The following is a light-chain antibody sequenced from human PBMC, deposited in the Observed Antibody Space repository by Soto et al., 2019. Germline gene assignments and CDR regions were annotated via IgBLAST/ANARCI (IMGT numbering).Light chain of an antibody. CDR1: SSDVGGYNY. J-gene: IGLJ1*01. Sequence: QSVLTQPASVSGSPGQSITISCTGTSSDVGGYNYVSWYQQHPGKAPKLMIFEVTTRPSGVSNRFSGSKSGNTASLTISGLQAEDEADYYCSSYTSGNSLVFGTGTKVTVL. V-gene: IGLV2-14*01. CDR3: SSYTSGNSLV. CDR2: EVT.